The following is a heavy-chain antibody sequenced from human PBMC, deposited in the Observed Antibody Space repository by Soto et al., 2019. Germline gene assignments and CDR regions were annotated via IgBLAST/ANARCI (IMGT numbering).Heavy chain of an antibody. CDR2: ISYDGSNK. Sequence: SLRLSCAASGFTFSSYAMHRVRQAPGKGLEWVAVISYDGSNKYYADSVKGRFTISRDNSKNTLYLQMNSLRAEDTAVYYCARDRVDNFDYWGQGTLVTVSS. D-gene: IGHD5-12*01. CDR3: ARDRVDNFDY. V-gene: IGHV3-30-3*01. CDR1: GFTFSSYA. J-gene: IGHJ4*02.